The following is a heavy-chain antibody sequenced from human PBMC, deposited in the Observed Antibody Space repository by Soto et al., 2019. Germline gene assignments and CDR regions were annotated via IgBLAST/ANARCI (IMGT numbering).Heavy chain of an antibody. Sequence: GGSLILSCAASGFTFSSYGMHWVRQAPGKGLEWVAVIWYDGSNKYYADSVKGRFTISRDNSKNTLYLQMNSLRAEDTAVYYCAREYGSGSSYYYYMDVWGKGTTVTVSS. D-gene: IGHD3-10*01. CDR2: IWYDGSNK. J-gene: IGHJ6*03. CDR1: GFTFSSYG. CDR3: AREYGSGSSYYYYMDV. V-gene: IGHV3-33*01.